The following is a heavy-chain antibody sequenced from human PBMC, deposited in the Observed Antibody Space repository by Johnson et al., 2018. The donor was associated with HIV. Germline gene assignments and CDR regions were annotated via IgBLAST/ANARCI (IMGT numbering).Heavy chain of an antibody. CDR3: ASPEGYYDSPDALDI. CDR1: GFTFSDYY. J-gene: IGHJ3*02. D-gene: IGHD3-22*01. Sequence: QVQLVESGGGLVKPGGSLRLSCAASGFTFSDYYMSWIRQAPGKGLEWVSYISSSGSTIYYADSVKGRFTISRDNSKNTLYLQVTSLRTEDTAMYYCASPEGYYDSPDALDIWGQGTKVTVSS. V-gene: IGHV3-11*04. CDR2: ISSSGSTI.